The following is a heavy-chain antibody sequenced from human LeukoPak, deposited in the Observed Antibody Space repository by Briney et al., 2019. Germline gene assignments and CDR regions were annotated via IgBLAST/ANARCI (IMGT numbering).Heavy chain of an antibody. CDR3: ARDSSEFRSLIPH. CDR1: GGTFSSYA. J-gene: IGHJ1*01. V-gene: IGHV1-69*01. D-gene: IGHD2-21*01. Sequence: ASVTVSCKASGGTFSSYAISWVRQAPGQGLEWMGGIIPIFGTAKYAQKFQGRVTITADESTSTAYMELSSLRSEDTAVYYCARDSSEFRSLIPHWGQGTLVTVSS. CDR2: IIPIFGTA.